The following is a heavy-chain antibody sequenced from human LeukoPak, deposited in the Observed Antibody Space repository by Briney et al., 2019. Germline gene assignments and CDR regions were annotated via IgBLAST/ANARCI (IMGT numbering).Heavy chain of an antibody. CDR3: AKDIGRRTYYFDY. J-gene: IGHJ4*02. CDR1: GFTFDDYA. D-gene: IGHD1-1*01. CDR2: ISWDGGST. V-gene: IGHV3-43D*03. Sequence: GGSLRLSCAASGFTFDDYATHWVRQAPGKGLEWVSLISWDGGSTYYADSVKGRFTISRDNSKNSLYLQMNSLRAEDTALYYCAKDIGRRTYYFDYWGQGTLVTVSS.